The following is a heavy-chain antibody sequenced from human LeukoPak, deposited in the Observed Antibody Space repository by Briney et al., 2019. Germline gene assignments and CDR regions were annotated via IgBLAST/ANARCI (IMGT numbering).Heavy chain of an antibody. V-gene: IGHV1-18*04. CDR1: GYTFTSYG. J-gene: IGHJ5*02. CDR3: ARSMVRGVIYNWFDP. D-gene: IGHD3-10*01. Sequence: GASVKVSCKASGYTFTSYGISWVRQAPRQGLEWMGWISAYNGNTNYAQKLQGRVTMTTDTSTSTAYMELRSLRSDDTAVYYCARSMVRGVIYNWFDPWGQGTLVTVSS. CDR2: ISAYNGNT.